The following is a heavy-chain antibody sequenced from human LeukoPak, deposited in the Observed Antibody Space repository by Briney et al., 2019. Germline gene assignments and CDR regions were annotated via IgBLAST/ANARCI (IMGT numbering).Heavy chain of an antibody. CDR1: GFTVSSKY. CDR2: ILGRGGST. D-gene: IGHD3-9*01. J-gene: IGHJ4*02. V-gene: IGHV3-23*01. Sequence: GGSLRLSCVASGFTVSSKYMTWVRQAPGKGLEWVSAILGRGGSTYYADSVKGRFTVSRDNSRSTLYLQMKSLRAEDTALYYCAKWGDYDVLTGYYVPDYWGQGTRVTVSS. CDR3: AKWGDYDVLTGYYVPDY.